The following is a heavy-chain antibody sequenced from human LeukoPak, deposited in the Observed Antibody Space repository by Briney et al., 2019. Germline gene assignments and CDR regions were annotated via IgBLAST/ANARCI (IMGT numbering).Heavy chain of an antibody. V-gene: IGHV4-39*07. Sequence: SETLSLTCTVSGGSISSSSYSWGWIRQPPGKGLEWIGRIYNSGSTYYNPSLKSRVTISADTSKNQFSLKLSSVTAADTAVYYCARDPKHSGWYGYYYYGMDVWGQGTTVTVSS. CDR3: ARDPKHSGWYGYYYYGMDV. J-gene: IGHJ6*02. D-gene: IGHD6-19*01. CDR2: IYNSGST. CDR1: GGSISSSSYS.